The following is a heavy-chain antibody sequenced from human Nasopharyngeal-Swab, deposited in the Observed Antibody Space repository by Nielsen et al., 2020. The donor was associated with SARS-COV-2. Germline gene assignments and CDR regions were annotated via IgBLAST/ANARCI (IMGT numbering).Heavy chain of an antibody. Sequence: SETLSLTCTVSGGSISSSSYYWGWIRQPPGKGLEWIGSIYYSGSTYYNPSLKSRVTISVDTSKNQFSLKLSSVTAADTAVYYCARQSRSRSGWLPPSDYWGQGTLVTVSS. J-gene: IGHJ4*02. CDR2: IYYSGST. V-gene: IGHV4-39*01. D-gene: IGHD6-19*01. CDR3: ARQSRSRSGWLPPSDY. CDR1: GGSISSSSYY.